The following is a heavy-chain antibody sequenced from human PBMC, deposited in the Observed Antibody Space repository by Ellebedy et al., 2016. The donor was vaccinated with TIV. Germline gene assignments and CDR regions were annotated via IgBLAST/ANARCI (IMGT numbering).Heavy chain of an antibody. J-gene: IGHJ6*02. CDR2: TKQDGSET. V-gene: IGHV3-7*03. CDR1: GFTFSNYW. D-gene: IGHD5-18*01. Sequence: GESLKISCAASGFTFSNYWMSWVRQAPGKGLEWVANTKQDGSETYYVDAVKGRFTISRDNAKNSLYLQINSLRAEDTAVYYCAREGDTAMVHGMDVWGQGTTVTVSS. CDR3: AREGDTAMVHGMDV.